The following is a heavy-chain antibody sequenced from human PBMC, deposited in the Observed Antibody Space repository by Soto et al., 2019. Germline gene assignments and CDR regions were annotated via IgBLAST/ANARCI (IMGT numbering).Heavy chain of an antibody. CDR3: ARDSVRFLEHFSKDYFDY. CDR2: LWYDGSGE. CDR1: GFTFSDYG. V-gene: IGHV3-33*08. Sequence: QVHLVESGGGVVQPGGSLRLCCAGSGFTFSDYGMHWVRQAPGKGLEWVAVLWYDGSGEYYTDSVRGRFTISRVNSKNTLYLQMNNLRDEDTGVYYCARDSVRFLEHFSKDYFDYWGQGTRVTVSS. D-gene: IGHD3-3*01. J-gene: IGHJ4*02.